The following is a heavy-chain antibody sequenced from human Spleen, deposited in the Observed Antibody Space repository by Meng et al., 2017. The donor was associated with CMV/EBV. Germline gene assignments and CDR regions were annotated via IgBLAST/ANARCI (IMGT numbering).Heavy chain of an antibody. J-gene: IGHJ4*02. Sequence: GESLKISCTVSGFTFSNNWMTWVRQVPGKGLEWVANIKHDGSEEYYVDSVKGRFTISRDNAKNSLFLQMNSLRAEDTALYYCARGSGSGWFMVHWGQGTPVTVSS. CDR3: ARGSGSGWFMVH. V-gene: IGHV3-7*01. CDR1: GFTFSNNW. CDR2: IKHDGSEE. D-gene: IGHD6-19*01.